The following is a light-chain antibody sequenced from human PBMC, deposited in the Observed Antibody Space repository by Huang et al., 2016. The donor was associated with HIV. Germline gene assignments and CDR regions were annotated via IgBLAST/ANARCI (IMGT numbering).Light chain of an antibody. CDR1: QNIKSY. CDR2: AGS. CDR3: QQTYDTPWT. V-gene: IGKV1-39*01. J-gene: IGKJ1*01. Sequence: DIQMTQSPSSLSASMGDRVTITCRARQNIKSYLNWYQQKPGKAPKVLIYAGSILQSGVPSRFSGTESGTHFTLTINSLRPEDFATYYCQQTYDTPWTFGHGTKVEIK.